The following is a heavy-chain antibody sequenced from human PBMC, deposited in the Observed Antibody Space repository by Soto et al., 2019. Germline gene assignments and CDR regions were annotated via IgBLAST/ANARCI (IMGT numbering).Heavy chain of an antibody. CDR3: ARGLLLRVSWFDP. Sequence: SVKVSCKXSGGTFSSYAISWVRQAPGQGLEWMGGIIPIFGTANYAQKFQGRVTITADESTSTAYMELSSLRSEDTAVYYCARGLLLRVSWFDPWGQGTLVTVSS. CDR1: GGTFSSYA. CDR2: IIPIFGTA. D-gene: IGHD3-22*01. J-gene: IGHJ5*02. V-gene: IGHV1-69*13.